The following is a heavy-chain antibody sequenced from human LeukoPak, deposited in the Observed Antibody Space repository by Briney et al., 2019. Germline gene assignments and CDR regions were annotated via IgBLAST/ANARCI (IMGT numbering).Heavy chain of an antibody. CDR1: GGSISSDNYY. CDR3: ARDRGGYTYSHDY. Sequence: SETLSLTCTVSGGSISSDNYYWSWIRQPAGKGLEWIGRIYTSGSTNYNPSLKSRVTMSLDTSKNQFSLNLSSVTAADTAVYYCARDRGGYTYSHDYWGQGTLVTVSS. D-gene: IGHD5-18*01. J-gene: IGHJ4*02. V-gene: IGHV4-61*02. CDR2: IYTSGST.